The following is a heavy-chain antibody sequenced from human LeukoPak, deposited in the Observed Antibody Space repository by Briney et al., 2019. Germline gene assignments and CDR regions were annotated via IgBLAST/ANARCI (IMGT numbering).Heavy chain of an antibody. CDR1: GYTFTSYH. J-gene: IGHJ5*02. V-gene: IGHV1-2*02. D-gene: IGHD6-6*01. Sequence: GASVKVSCKASGYTFTSYHITWVRQAPGQGLEWMGWINPNSGGTNYAQKFQGRVTMTRDTSISTAYMELSRLRSDDTAVYYCAREEGRQLHRENWFDPWGQGTLVTVSS. CDR2: INPNSGGT. CDR3: AREEGRQLHRENWFDP.